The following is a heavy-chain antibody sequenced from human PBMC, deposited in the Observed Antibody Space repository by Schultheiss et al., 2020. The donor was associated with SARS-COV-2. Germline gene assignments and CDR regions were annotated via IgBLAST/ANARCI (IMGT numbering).Heavy chain of an antibody. CDR2: IYYSGST. Sequence: SETLSLTCTVSGGSISSSSYYWGWIRQPPGKGLEWIGSIYYSGSTYYNPSLKSRVTISVDTSKNQFSLKLSSVTAADTAVYYCASSLGLSDYGGNSGWAYGMDVWGQGTTVTVSS. D-gene: IGHD4-23*01. V-gene: IGHV4-39*07. CDR3: ASSLGLSDYGGNSGWAYGMDV. CDR1: GGSISSSSYY. J-gene: IGHJ6*02.